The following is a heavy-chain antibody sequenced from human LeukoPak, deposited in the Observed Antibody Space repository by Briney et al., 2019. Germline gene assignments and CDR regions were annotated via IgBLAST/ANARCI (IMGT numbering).Heavy chain of an antibody. CDR1: GGSISSGSYY. CDR3: ARELTGDDAFDI. V-gene: IGHV4-61*02. J-gene: IGHJ3*02. Sequence: PSQTLSLTCTVSGGSISSGSYYWSWIRQPSGKGLEWIGRIYTSGTTNYNPSLKSRFTISVDTSKNQFSLKLSSVTAADTAVYYCARELTGDDAFDIWGQGTMVNFSS. CDR2: IYTSGTT. D-gene: IGHD1-20*01.